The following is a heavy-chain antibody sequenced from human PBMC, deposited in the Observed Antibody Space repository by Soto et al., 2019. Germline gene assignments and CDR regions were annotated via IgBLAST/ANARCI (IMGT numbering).Heavy chain of an antibody. CDR3: AMDLYGGSSRFDY. Sequence: QVQLVESGGGVVQPGRSLRLSCVASGFTFSNNGIHWVRQAPGKGLEWVAVISSDGSKKYYADSVKGRFTISRDNSKNTRYLQMNSLRAGDTAVYYCAMDLYGGSSRFDYWGQGTLVTVSS. V-gene: IGHV3-30*03. CDR1: GFTFSNNG. D-gene: IGHD2-15*01. CDR2: ISSDGSKK. J-gene: IGHJ4*02.